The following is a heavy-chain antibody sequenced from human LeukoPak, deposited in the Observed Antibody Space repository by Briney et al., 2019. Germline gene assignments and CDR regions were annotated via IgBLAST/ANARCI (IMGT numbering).Heavy chain of an antibody. Sequence: PGRSLRLSCTASGFTFGDYAMSWVRQAPVKGLEWVGFIRSKAYGGTTEYAASVKGRFTISRDDSKSIAYLQMNSLQAEDTAVYYCTRDQGYSNYHYYYYTDDWGKGTTVTVSS. V-gene: IGHV3-49*04. D-gene: IGHD6-13*01. J-gene: IGHJ6*03. CDR1: GFTFGDYA. CDR3: TRDQGYSNYHYYYYTDD. CDR2: IRSKAYGGTT.